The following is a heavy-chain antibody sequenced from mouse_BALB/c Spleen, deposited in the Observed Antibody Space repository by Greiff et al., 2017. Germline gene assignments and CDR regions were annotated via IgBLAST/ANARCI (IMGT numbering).Heavy chain of an antibody. CDR2: INPNNGHT. CDR1: GYTFTSYW. CDR3: TRRDDYRGYFDV. Sequence: QVQLQQPGAELVKPGASVKLSCTASGYTFTSYWMHWVKQRPGQGLEWIGEINPNNGHTNYNEKFKSKATLTVDKSSSTAYMQISSLTSEDSAVYYCTRRDDYRGYFDVWGAGTTVTVSS. V-gene: IGHV1S81*02. J-gene: IGHJ1*01. D-gene: IGHD2-4*01.